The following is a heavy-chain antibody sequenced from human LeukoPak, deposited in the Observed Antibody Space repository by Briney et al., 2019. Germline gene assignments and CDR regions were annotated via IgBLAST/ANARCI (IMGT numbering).Heavy chain of an antibody. J-gene: IGHJ4*02. CDR2: IAYDGSNK. V-gene: IGHV3-30-3*01. Sequence: PGGSLRLSCAASGLTFSSYAVHWVRQAPGKGLEWVAVIAYDGSNKYHADSVKGRFTISRDNSKNTLYLQMNSLRAEDTAVYYCARETGSAVGSTDFDYWGQGTLVTVSS. D-gene: IGHD4-17*01. CDR1: GLTFSSYA. CDR3: ARETGSAVGSTDFDY.